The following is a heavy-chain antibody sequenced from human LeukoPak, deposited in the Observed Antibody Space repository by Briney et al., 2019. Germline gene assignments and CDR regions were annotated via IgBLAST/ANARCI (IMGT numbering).Heavy chain of an antibody. CDR1: GFTFSDYY. D-gene: IGHD2-2*02. J-gene: IGHJ6*02. Sequence: NPGGSLRLSCAASGFTFSDYYMSWIRQAPGKGREWVSYISSSGSTIYYADSVKGRFTISRDNAKNSLYLQMNSLRAEDTAVYYCARGPYCSSTSCYTAYYYYGMDVWGQGTTVTVSS. CDR3: ARGPYCSSTSCYTAYYYYGMDV. V-gene: IGHV3-11*01. CDR2: ISSSGSTI.